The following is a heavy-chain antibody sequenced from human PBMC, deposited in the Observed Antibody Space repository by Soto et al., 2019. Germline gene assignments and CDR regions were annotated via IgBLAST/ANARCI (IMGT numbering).Heavy chain of an antibody. CDR1: GITFSNAW. Sequence: EVQLVESGGGLVEPGGSLRLSCAASGITFSNAWMNWVRKAPGKGLEYVGRIRSKTDGGTTEYAAPVESRFTVSRDDSKNTLYLQMSGLKTEDTAVYYCTTPRPGTNVLDNWGQGTLVSVSS. D-gene: IGHD2-8*01. CDR3: TTPRPGTNVLDN. V-gene: IGHV3-15*01. J-gene: IGHJ3*02. CDR2: IRSKTDGGTT.